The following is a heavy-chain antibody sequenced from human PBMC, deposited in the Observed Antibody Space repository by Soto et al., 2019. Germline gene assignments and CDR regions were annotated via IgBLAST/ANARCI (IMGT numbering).Heavy chain of an antibody. D-gene: IGHD3-22*01. V-gene: IGHV1-46*01. CDR3: AREYGSSGYYDWFDP. J-gene: IGHJ5*02. Sequence: GASVKVSCKASGYTFTSYYMHWVRQAPGQGLEWMGIINPSGGSTSYAQKFQGRVTMTRDTSTSTVYMELSSLRSEDTAVYYCAREYGSSGYYDWFDPWGKGTLVTVYS. CDR1: GYTFTSYY. CDR2: INPSGGST.